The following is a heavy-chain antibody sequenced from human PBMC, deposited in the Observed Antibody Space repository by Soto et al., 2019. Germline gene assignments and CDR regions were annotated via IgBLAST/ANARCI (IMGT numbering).Heavy chain of an antibody. Sequence: ASVKVSCKASGYTFTGYYMHWVRQAPGQGLEWMGWINPNSGGTNYAQKFQGWVTMTRDTSISTAYMELSRLRSDDTAVYYCARDSTLLWFGELPKNYYYYYGMDVWGQGTTVTAP. J-gene: IGHJ6*02. CDR3: ARDSTLLWFGELPKNYYYYYGMDV. CDR1: GYTFTGYY. V-gene: IGHV1-2*04. D-gene: IGHD3-10*01. CDR2: INPNSGGT.